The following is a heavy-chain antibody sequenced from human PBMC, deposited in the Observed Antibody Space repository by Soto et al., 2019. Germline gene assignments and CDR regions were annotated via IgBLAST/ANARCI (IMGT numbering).Heavy chain of an antibody. J-gene: IGHJ3*02. CDR3: VRVLSGTHTFDI. D-gene: IGHD2-2*01. CDR2: SRIRTKSYTT. V-gene: IGHV3-72*01. Sequence: GGSLRLSCAASGFTFSDHFMDWVRQAPGKGLEWVAHSRIRTKSYTTEYAASVGGRFTISRDDSRNSLYLQMNSLKTEDTAVYYCVRVLSGTHTFDIWGQGTMVTVSS. CDR1: GFTFSDHF.